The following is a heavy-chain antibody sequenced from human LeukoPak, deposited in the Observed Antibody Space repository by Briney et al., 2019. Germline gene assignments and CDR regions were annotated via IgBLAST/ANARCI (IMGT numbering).Heavy chain of an antibody. D-gene: IGHD6-19*01. J-gene: IGHJ4*02. CDR3: ARAYSSGLIDY. Sequence: VKVSRKASGYTFTNYDINWVRQATGQGLEWMGWMNPNSGNTGYAQRFQGRVTMTRNTSISTAYMELSSLRSEDTAVYYCARAYSSGLIDYWGQGTLVTVSS. V-gene: IGHV1-8*01. CDR2: MNPNSGNT. CDR1: GYTFTNYD.